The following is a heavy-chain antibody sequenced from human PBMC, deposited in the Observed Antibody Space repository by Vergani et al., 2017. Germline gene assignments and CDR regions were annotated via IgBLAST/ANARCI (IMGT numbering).Heavy chain of an antibody. V-gene: IGHV1-18*04. J-gene: IGHJ6*03. CDR3: ARDRVAAAGTYFYYYYYMDV. D-gene: IGHD6-13*01. CDR1: GYTFTSDG. CDR2: ISAYNGNT. Sequence: QVQLVQSGAEVKKPGASVKVSCKASGYTFTSDGISWVRQAPGQGLEWMGWISAYNGNTNYAQKLQGRVTMTTDTSTSTAYMELRSLRSDDTAVYYCARDRVAAAGTYFYYYYYMDVWGKGTTVTVSS.